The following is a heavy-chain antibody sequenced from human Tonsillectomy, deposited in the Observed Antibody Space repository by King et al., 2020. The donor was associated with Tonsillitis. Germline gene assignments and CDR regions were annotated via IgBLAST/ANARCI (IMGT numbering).Heavy chain of an antibody. D-gene: IGHD2-2*01. J-gene: IGHJ5*02. V-gene: IGHV1-46*01. Sequence: VQLVESGAEVKKPGASVKVSCKASGYTFTSYYMHWVRQAPGQGLEWMGMINPSGGTTSYAQKFQGRVTMTRDTSTNTVYMELSSLRSEDTAVYYCARDSPCSSASCYGGSWFDPWGQGTLVTVCS. CDR2: INPSGGTT. CDR3: ARDSPCSSASCYGGSWFDP. CDR1: GYTFTSYY.